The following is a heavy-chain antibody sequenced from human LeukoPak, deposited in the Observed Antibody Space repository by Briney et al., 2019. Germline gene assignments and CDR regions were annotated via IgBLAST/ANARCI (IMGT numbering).Heavy chain of an antibody. V-gene: IGHV1-24*01. CDR2: FDPEDGET. J-gene: IGHJ6*03. Sequence: ASVKVSCKVSGYTLTELSMHWVRQAPGKGLEWMGGFDPEDGETIYAQKFQGRVTMTRDTSISTAYMELSRLRSDDTAVYYCARGRAVVPAAIYYYMDVWGKGTTVTVSS. CDR1: GYTLTELS. D-gene: IGHD2-2*02. CDR3: ARGRAVVPAAIYYYMDV.